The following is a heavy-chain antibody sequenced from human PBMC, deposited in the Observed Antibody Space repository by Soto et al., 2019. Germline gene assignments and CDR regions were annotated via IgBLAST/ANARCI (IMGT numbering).Heavy chain of an antibody. CDR2: FDPEDGGT. CDR3: ATEWGLPSIAAGYYFDY. CDR1: GYTLTELS. J-gene: IGHJ4*02. D-gene: IGHD6-6*01. V-gene: IGHV1-24*01. Sequence: ASVKVSCKVSGYTLTELSMHWVRQAPGKGLEWMGGFDPEDGGTIYAQKFQGRVTMTEDTSTDTAYMELSSLRSEDTAVYYCATEWGLPSIAAGYYFDYWGQGTLVTVSS.